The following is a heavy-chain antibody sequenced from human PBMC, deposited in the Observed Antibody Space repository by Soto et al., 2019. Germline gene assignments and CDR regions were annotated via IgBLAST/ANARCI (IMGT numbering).Heavy chain of an antibody. CDR3: ARHNYGSGSTYFDY. CDR1: GGSICSYY. D-gene: IGHD3-10*01. V-gene: IGHV4-59*08. J-gene: IGHJ4*02. CDR2: IYYSGST. Sequence: SETLSLTCTVSGGSICSYYRSWIRQPPGKGLEWIGYIYYSGSTNYNPSLKSRVTISVDTSKNQFSLKLNSMTAADTAVYYCARHNYGSGSTYFDYWGQGTLVTVSS.